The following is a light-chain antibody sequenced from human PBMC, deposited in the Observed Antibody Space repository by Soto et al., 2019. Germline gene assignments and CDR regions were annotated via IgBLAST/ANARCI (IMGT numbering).Light chain of an antibody. J-gene: IGKJ1*01. Sequence: VVMTQSPLSLPVTLGQPASISCRSSQSLETSDGDTYLNWFHQRPGQSPRRLIYKVSKRDSGVPDRFSGSGSGTDFTLNITRVEAEDVGVYYCMQTGHWPRTFGQGTKVEIK. CDR1: QSLETSDGDTY. CDR3: MQTGHWPRT. CDR2: KVS. V-gene: IGKV2-30*01.